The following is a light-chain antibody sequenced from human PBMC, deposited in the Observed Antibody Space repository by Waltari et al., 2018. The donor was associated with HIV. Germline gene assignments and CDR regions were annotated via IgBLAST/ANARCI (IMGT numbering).Light chain of an antibody. J-gene: IGLJ2*01. V-gene: IGLV2-14*01. CDR1: RTDIGTYKY. CDR3: SSYTSSTTVI. Sequence: QSALTQPASVSGSPGQSITISCTGSRTDIGTYKYVSWYQQHPGKAPKVLIYEVTNRPSGVSDRFSGSKSGNTASLVISGLQTDDEADYYCSSYTSSTTVIFGGGTKLTVL. CDR2: EVT.